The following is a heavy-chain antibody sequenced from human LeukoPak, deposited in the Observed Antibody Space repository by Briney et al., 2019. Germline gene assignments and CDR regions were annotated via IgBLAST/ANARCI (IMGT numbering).Heavy chain of an antibody. V-gene: IGHV4-59*01. CDR3: AREATGYYYYGLDV. D-gene: IGHD1-1*01. J-gene: IGHJ6*02. Sequence: SETLSLTCTVSGGSISSYYWSWIRQPPGKGLEWIGCIYYSGSTNYNPSLKSRVTISVDTSKNQFSLKLSSVTAADTAVYYCAREATGYYYYGLDVWGQGTTVTVSS. CDR1: GGSISSYY. CDR2: IYYSGST.